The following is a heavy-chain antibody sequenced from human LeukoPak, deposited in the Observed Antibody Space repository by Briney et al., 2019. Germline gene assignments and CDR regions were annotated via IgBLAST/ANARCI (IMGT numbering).Heavy chain of an antibody. V-gene: IGHV3-66*04. J-gene: IGHJ3*02. Sequence: GGSLRLSCAASGFTVSSNYMSWVRQAPGKGLEWVSVIYSGGSTYYTDSVKGRFTISRDNSKNTLYLQMNSLRAEDTAVYYCARHPPSMTLIRGAFDIWGHGTMVTVSS. CDR2: IYSGGST. D-gene: IGHD3-10*01. CDR1: GFTVSSNY. CDR3: ARHPPSMTLIRGAFDI.